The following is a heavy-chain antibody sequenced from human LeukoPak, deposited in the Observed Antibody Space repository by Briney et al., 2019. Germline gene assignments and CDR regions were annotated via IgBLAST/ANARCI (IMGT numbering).Heavy chain of an antibody. D-gene: IGHD3-3*01. CDR3: ARDSVYYDFWSGLLGYYYYMDV. V-gene: IGHV3-7*01. Sequence: GGSLRLSCAASGFTFSSYWMSWVRQAPRKGLEWVANIKQDGSEKYYVDSVKGRFTISRDNAKNSLYLRMNSLRAEDTAVYYCARDSVYYDFWSGLLGYYYYMDVWGRGTTVTVSS. J-gene: IGHJ6*03. CDR1: GFTFSSYW. CDR2: IKQDGSEK.